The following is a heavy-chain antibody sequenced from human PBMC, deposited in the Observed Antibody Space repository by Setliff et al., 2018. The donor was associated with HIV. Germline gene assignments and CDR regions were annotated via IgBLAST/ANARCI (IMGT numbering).Heavy chain of an antibody. D-gene: IGHD4-4*01. J-gene: IGHJ4*02. Sequence: GGSLRLSCAVSGFTFSTYAMSWVRQAPGKGLEWVSYISSSSSTIYYADSVKGRFTVSRDNSNNTVYLQMNSLRAEDTAMYYCAKTQTVITVYGPFDSWGQGTPVTVSS. CDR2: ISSSSSTI. CDR3: AKTQTVITVYGPFDS. CDR1: GFTFSTYA. V-gene: IGHV3-48*01.